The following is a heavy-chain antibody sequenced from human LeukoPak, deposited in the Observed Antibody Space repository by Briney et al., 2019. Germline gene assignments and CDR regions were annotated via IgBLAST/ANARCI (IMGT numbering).Heavy chain of an antibody. Sequence: GGSLRLSCAASGFTFSSYAMHWVRQAPGKGLEWVAVISYDGSNKYYADSVKGRFTTSRDNSKNTLYLQMNSLRAEDTAVYYCARDRVDSSGYYRYYFDYWGQGTLVTVSS. CDR1: GFTFSSYA. D-gene: IGHD3-22*01. J-gene: IGHJ4*02. V-gene: IGHV3-30*04. CDR3: ARDRVDSSGYYRYYFDY. CDR2: ISYDGSNK.